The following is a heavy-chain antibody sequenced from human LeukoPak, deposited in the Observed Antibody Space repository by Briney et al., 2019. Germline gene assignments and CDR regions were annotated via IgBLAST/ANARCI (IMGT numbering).Heavy chain of an antibody. Sequence: PSETLSLTCTVSGGSISSSSYYWGWIRQPAGKGLEWIGRIYTSGSTNYNPSLKSRVTMSVDTSKNQFSLKLSSVTAADTAVYYCARATVVVTNSGFDYWGQGTLVTVSS. V-gene: IGHV4-61*02. D-gene: IGHD2-15*01. J-gene: IGHJ4*02. CDR3: ARATVVVTNSGFDY. CDR1: GGSISSSSYY. CDR2: IYTSGST.